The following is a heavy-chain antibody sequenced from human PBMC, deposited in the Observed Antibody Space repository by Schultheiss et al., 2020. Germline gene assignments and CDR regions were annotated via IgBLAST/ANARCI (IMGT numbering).Heavy chain of an antibody. D-gene: IGHD6-19*01. Sequence: SETLSLTCTVSGGSISSSSYYWGWIRQPPGKGLEWIGSIYYSGSTNYNPSLKSRVTISVDTSKNQFSLKLSSVTAADTAVYYCARDIGRSSGWTDYWGQGTLVTVSS. CDR3: ARDIGRSSGWTDY. V-gene: IGHV4-39*07. CDR1: GGSISSSSYY. CDR2: IYYSGST. J-gene: IGHJ4*02.